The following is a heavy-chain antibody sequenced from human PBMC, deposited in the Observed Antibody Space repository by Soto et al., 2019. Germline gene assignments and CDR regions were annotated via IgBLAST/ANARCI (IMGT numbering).Heavy chain of an antibody. CDR2: IRTKANSYAT. D-gene: IGHD1-26*01. Sequence: EVQLVESGGGLVQPGGSQKLSFPAPGSPSSDSPRPWVGQPSGKGLEGVGRIRTKANSYATVYAASVKGRFTISRDDSKNTAYLQMNSLKTEDTAVYYCARLWSEREPNFDSWGQGTLVSVSS. J-gene: IGHJ4*02. CDR3: ARLWSEREPNFDS. CDR1: GSPSSDSP. V-gene: IGHV3-73*02.